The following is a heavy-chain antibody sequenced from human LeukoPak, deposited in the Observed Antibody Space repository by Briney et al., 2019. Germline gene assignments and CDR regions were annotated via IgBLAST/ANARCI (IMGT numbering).Heavy chain of an antibody. J-gene: IGHJ4*02. V-gene: IGHV1-18*01. CDR3: ASGSAGTTHDY. Sequence: ASVKVSCKASGYTFTNYAINWVRQAPGQGLEWMGWISTYNGNTNYAQKFQGRVTITTDESTSTAYMELSSLRSEDTAVYYCASGSAGTTHDYWGQGTLVTVSS. CDR2: ISTYNGNT. CDR1: GYTFTNYA. D-gene: IGHD1-7*01.